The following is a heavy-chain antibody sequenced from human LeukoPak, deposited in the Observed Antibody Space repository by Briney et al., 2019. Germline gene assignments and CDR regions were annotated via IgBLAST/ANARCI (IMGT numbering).Heavy chain of an antibody. V-gene: IGHV4-59*01. CDR2: IYYSGST. CDR3: ARVLQQWLVIDY. Sequence: SETLSLTCTVSGGSISSYYWSWIRQPPGKGLEWIGYIYYSGSTNYNPSLKSRVTISVDTSKNQFSLKLSSVTAADTDVYYCARVLQQWLVIDYWGQGTLVTVSS. J-gene: IGHJ4*02. CDR1: GGSISSYY. D-gene: IGHD6-19*01.